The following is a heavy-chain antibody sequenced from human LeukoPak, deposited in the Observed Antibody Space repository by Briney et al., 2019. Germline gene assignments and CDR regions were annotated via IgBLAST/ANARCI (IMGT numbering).Heavy chain of an antibody. CDR1: GFTFSSYS. CDR2: ISSSSSYI. CDR3: AKKVGTTLGAFDI. J-gene: IGHJ3*02. Sequence: GGSLRLSCAASGFTFSSYSMNWVRQAPGKGLEWVSSISSSSSYIYYADSVKGRFTISRDNAKNSLYVQMNSLRAEDTAVYYCAKKVGTTLGAFDIWGRGTMVTVSS. D-gene: IGHD1-26*01. V-gene: IGHV3-21*04.